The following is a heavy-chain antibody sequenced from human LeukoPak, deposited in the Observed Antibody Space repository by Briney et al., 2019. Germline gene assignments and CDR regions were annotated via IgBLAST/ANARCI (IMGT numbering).Heavy chain of an antibody. D-gene: IGHD1-7*01. CDR2: IRGSGGNT. J-gene: IGHJ5*02. V-gene: IGHV3-23*01. CDR1: GFTFSSHA. Sequence: GGSLRLSCAASGFTFSSHAMTWVRQASGKGLEWVSSIRGSGGNTYYADSVKGRFTISRDNSKNTLYLQMNSLRAEDTAVYYCAKEVNCNYDDWFDPWGQGTLVTVSS. CDR3: AKEVNCNYDDWFDP.